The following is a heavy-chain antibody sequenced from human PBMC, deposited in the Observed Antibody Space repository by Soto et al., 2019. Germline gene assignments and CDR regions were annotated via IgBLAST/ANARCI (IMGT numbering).Heavy chain of an antibody. CDR2: IDPSDSYT. J-gene: IGHJ5*01. CDR3: ARVHKNLLDF. V-gene: IGHV5-10-1*01. Sequence: GESLKISCKASGYHFTAFWIHGVRQMPGKGLEWLGKIDPSDSYTNYSPSFEGHVTISTDNSITTAYLQWSSLRASDTALYFCARVHKNLLDFWAQGTMVTVSS. CDR1: GYHFTAFW.